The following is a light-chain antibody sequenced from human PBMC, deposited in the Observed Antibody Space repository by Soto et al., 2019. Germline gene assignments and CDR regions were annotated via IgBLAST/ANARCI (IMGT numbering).Light chain of an antibody. J-gene: IGLJ3*02. Sequence: QSVLTQAPSASGAPGQRVTISCSGSYSNIVNNLVAWYQLLPGTAPNLVIFSNTIRPPRVPDRFSGSKSGASASLVISGLRSEDEADYFCASWDDTLFGWVFGGGTKLTVL. CDR2: SNT. CDR1: YSNIVNNL. V-gene: IGLV1-47*02. CDR3: ASWDDTLFGWV.